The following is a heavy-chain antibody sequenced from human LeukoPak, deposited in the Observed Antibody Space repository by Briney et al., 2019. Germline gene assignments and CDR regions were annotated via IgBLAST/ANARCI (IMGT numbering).Heavy chain of an antibody. V-gene: IGHV3-21*01. D-gene: IGHD4-17*01. CDR3: ARDGKSTVTTGYYYGMDV. Sequence: GGSLRLSCAASGFTFSSYSMNWVRQAPGKGLEWVSSISSSSSNIYYPDLVKGRFPISRDNAKNSLYLQINSLRAEDTAVYYCARDGKSTVTTGYYYGMDVWGQGTTVTVSS. J-gene: IGHJ6*02. CDR1: GFTFSSYS. CDR2: ISSSSSNI.